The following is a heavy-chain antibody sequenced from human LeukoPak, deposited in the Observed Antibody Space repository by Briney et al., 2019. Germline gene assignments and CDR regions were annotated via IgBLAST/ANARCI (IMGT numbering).Heavy chain of an antibody. CDR3: WGWGEQQVGGKNGLDP. CDR2: ISAYNGNT. D-gene: IGHD6-13*01. Sequence: GASVKVSCKASGYTFTSYGISWVRQAPGQGLEWMGWISAYNGNTNYAQKLQGRVTMTTDTSTSTAYMGLRSLRSDDTAVYYCWGWGEQQVGGKNGLDPWGRGTRVTVS. V-gene: IGHV1-18*01. J-gene: IGHJ5*02. CDR1: GYTFTSYG.